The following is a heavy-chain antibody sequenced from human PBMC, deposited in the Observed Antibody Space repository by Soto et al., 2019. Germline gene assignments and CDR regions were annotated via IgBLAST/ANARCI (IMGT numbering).Heavy chain of an antibody. CDR2: MNPNSGNT. CDR3: GRVDWNYWGISS. CDR1: GYAFTSYG. Sequence: SSLKVCCDGSGYAFTSYGINWVRQATGQGLEWMGWMNPNSGNTGYAQKFQGRVTMTRNTSISTAYMELSSLRSEDTAVYYCGRVDWNYWGISSWGQGTLVTVSS. V-gene: IGHV1-8*01. J-gene: IGHJ5*02. D-gene: IGHD1-7*01.